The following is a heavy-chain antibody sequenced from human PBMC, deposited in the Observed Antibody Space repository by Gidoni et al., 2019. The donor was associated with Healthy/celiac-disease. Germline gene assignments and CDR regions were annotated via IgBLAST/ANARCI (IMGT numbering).Heavy chain of an antibody. J-gene: IGHJ5*02. V-gene: IGHV1-2*02. CDR1: GYTFTGYY. CDR3: ARAGIVVVPAAIGDNWFDP. D-gene: IGHD2-2*02. CDR2: INPNSGGT. Sequence: QVQLVQSGAEVKKPGAAVKVPCKASGYTFTGYYMHWVRQAPGQGLEWMGWINPNSGGTNYAQKFQGRVTMTRDTSISTAYMELSRLRSDDTAVYYCARAGIVVVPAAIGDNWFDPWGQGTLVTVSS.